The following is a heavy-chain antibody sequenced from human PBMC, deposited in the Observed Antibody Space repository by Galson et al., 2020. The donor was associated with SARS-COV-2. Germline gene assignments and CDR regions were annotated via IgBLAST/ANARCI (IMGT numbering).Heavy chain of an antibody. CDR2: IYHSGST. Sequence: SETLSLTCAVSGGSISSSNWWSWVRQPPGKGLEWIGEIYHSGSTNYNPSLKSRVTISVDKSKNQFSLKLSSVTAADTAVYYCARDSGSDGSSWPANAFDIWGQGTMVTVSS. CDR1: GGSISSSNW. J-gene: IGHJ3*02. CDR3: ARDSGSDGSSWPANAFDI. V-gene: IGHV4-4*02. D-gene: IGHD6-13*01.